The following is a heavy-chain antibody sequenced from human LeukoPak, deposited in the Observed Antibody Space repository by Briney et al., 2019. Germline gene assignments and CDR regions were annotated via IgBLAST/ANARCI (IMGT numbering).Heavy chain of an antibody. CDR3: ARAHDYGDYSPFDY. CDR2: IYYSGST. J-gene: IGHJ4*02. Sequence: PSETLSLTCTVSGGSISSSSYYWGWIRQPPGKGLEWIGYIYYSGSTNYNPSLKSRVTISVDTSKNQFSLKLSSVTAADTAVYYCARAHDYGDYSPFDYWGQGTLVTVSS. V-gene: IGHV4-61*05. D-gene: IGHD4-17*01. CDR1: GGSISSSSYY.